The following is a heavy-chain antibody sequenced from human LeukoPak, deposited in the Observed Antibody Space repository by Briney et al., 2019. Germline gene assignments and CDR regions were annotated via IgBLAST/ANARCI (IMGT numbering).Heavy chain of an antibody. J-gene: IGHJ4*02. CDR3: ATSYAGHDY. V-gene: IGHV4-4*09. CDR2: IYTSGST. CDR1: GGSISSYY. Sequence: SETLSLTCTVSGGSISSYYWSWIRQPPGKGLEWIGYIYTSGSTNYNPSLRSRVTISVDTSKNQFSLKLSSVTAADTAVYYCATSYAGHDYWGQGTLVTVSS. D-gene: IGHD2-2*01.